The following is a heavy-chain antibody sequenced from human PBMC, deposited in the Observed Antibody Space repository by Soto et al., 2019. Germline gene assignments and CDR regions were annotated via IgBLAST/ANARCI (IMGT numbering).Heavy chain of an antibody. D-gene: IGHD3-10*01. Sequence: QVQLQESGPGLVKPSQTLSLTCTVSGGSISSGGYYWSWIRQHPGKGLEWIGYVWHSGSTNYNPSLKSRVTISVDTSKNQFSLKLSSMTAEDTAVYSCASYGSGSYSFVYWGQGTLVTVSS. V-gene: IGHV4-31*03. J-gene: IGHJ4*02. CDR2: VWHSGST. CDR3: ASYGSGSYSFVY. CDR1: GGSISSGGYY.